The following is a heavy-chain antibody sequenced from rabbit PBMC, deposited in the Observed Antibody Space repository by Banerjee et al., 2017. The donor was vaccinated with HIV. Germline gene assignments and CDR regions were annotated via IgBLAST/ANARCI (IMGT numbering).Heavy chain of an antibody. CDR2: IDAGGSGGT. V-gene: IGHV1S40*01. J-gene: IGHJ3*01. CDR1: GFSFSSYYY. CDR3: ARDLAGVVGWNFGL. D-gene: IGHD4-1*01. Sequence: GGTLTLTCTASGFSFSSYYYMCWVRQAPGKGLEWIACIDAGGSGGTYYASWAKGRFTISKTSSTTVTLQMTSLTAADTATYFCARDLAGVVGWNFGLWGQGTLVTVS.